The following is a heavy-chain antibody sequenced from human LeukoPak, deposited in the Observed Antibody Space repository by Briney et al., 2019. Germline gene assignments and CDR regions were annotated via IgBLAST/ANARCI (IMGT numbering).Heavy chain of an antibody. Sequence: GGSLRLSCAASGFTFSSYAMSWVRQAPGKGLEWVSVIYSGGSTYYADSVKGRFIISRDNSENTLFLQMNNLRVEDTAVYYCARNGYTSGWYRNWGQGTLVTVSS. CDR2: IYSGGST. V-gene: IGHV3-66*01. CDR1: GFTFSSYA. CDR3: ARNGYTSGWYRN. J-gene: IGHJ4*02. D-gene: IGHD6-19*01.